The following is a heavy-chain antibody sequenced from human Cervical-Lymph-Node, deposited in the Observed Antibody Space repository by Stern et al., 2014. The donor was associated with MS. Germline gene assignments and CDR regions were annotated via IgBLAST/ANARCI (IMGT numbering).Heavy chain of an antibody. V-gene: IGHV1-46*02. CDR3: AVRYCSGGRCYSVPDV. J-gene: IGHJ6*02. CDR2: INPRGAT. Sequence: VQLVESGSEVKKPGASVKVSCKASEYTHNNYLIHWVRQAPGQRPDWMGVINPRGATNYAQKVQDRVTMTTDAFTRPFYMELSRLRSEDTAVYYCAVRYCSGGRCYSVPDVWGQGTTVIVSS. CDR1: EYTHNNYL. D-gene: IGHD2-15*01.